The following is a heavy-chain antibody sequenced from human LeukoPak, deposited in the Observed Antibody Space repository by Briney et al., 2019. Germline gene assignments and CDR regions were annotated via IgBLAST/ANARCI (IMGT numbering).Heavy chain of an antibody. D-gene: IGHD1-14*01. CDR3: ARRPGSYETGHGDDY. CDR2: IIPIFGTA. Sequence: ASVKVSCKASGGTFSSYAISWVRQAPGQGLEWMGGIIPIFGTANYAQKFQGRVTITADESTSTAYMELSSLRSEDTAVYYCARRPGSYETGHGDDYWGQGTLVTVSS. V-gene: IGHV1-69*13. CDR1: GGTFSSYA. J-gene: IGHJ4*02.